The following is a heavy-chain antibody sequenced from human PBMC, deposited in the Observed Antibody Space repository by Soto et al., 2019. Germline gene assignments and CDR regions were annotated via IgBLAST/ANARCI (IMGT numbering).Heavy chain of an antibody. V-gene: IGHV1-69*06. CDR1: GGTFSSYA. CDR3: ARSTGNTGQPYYYYYGMDV. D-gene: IGHD1-7*01. Sequence: SVKVSCKASGGTFSSYAISWVRQAPGQELEWMGGIIPIFGTANYAQKFQGRVTITADKYTSKAYMELSSLRSEDTAVYYCARSTGNTGQPYYYYYGMDVWGQGTTVTVSS. CDR2: IIPIFGTA. J-gene: IGHJ6*02.